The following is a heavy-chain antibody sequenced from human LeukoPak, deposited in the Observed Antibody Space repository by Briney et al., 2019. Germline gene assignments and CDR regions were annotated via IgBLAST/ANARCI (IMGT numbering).Heavy chain of an antibody. D-gene: IGHD3-22*01. CDR1: GDSVSSNSAA. CDR3: ARATMIPRGFDY. CDR2: TYYRSKWYN. V-gene: IGHV6-1*01. Sequence: SQTLSLTCAISGDSVSSNSAACNWIRQSPSRGLEWLGRTYYRSKWYNDYAVSVKRRITINPDTSKNQLSLQLNSVTPEDTAVYYCARATMIPRGFDYWGQGTLVTVSS. J-gene: IGHJ4*02.